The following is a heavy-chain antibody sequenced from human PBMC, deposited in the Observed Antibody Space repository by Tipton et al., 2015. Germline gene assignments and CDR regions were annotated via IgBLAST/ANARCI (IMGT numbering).Heavy chain of an antibody. CDR2: IHSSGST. J-gene: IGHJ4*02. V-gene: IGHV4-59*01. D-gene: IGHD1-26*01. CDR3: ATGGASSKFNDY. CDR1: GGSFSGYY. Sequence: TLSLTCAVYGGSFSGYYWSWIRQTPGKGLEWIGYIHSSGSTYYNPSLKSRVTMSLDTSKKQFSLNLSSVTAADTAVYYCATGGASSKFNDYWGQGRLVTVSS.